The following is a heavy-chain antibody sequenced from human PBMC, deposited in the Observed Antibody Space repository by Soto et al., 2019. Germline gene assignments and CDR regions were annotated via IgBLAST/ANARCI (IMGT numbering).Heavy chain of an antibody. V-gene: IGHV3-23*01. J-gene: IGHJ4*02. CDR2: ISGGGGNT. Sequence: VHLLQSGGGLAQPGGSLRVSCAASGFIFSNYAMSWVRQAPGKGLEWVSAISGGGGNTYYADSVKGRFTISRDKSTNTLYLQMTSLRAEDSAIYYCVTLGGNPSTDSWGQGTQVTVSS. D-gene: IGHD1-1*01. CDR1: GFIFSNYA. CDR3: VTLGGNPSTDS.